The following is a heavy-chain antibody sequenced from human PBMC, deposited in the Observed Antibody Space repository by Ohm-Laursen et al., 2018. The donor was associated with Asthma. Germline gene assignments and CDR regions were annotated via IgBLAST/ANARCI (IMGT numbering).Heavy chain of an antibody. Sequence: SQTLSLTCSVSGGSISSAGHYWSWNRQHPGKGLEWIGYIYYSGSTYYNPSLKSRVSMSVDTSKNQFSLKLSSVTAADTAVYYCARDRGVAGDDYWGQGTLVTVSS. CDR3: ARDRGVAGDDY. V-gene: IGHV4-31*03. J-gene: IGHJ4*02. CDR2: IYYSGST. CDR1: GGSISSAGHY. D-gene: IGHD6-19*01.